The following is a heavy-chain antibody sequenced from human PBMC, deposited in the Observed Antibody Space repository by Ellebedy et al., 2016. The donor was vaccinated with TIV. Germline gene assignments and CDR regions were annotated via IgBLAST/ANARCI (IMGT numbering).Heavy chain of an antibody. J-gene: IGHJ4*02. D-gene: IGHD5-12*01. Sequence: PGGSLRLSCAASGFTFSSYWMSWVHQAPGKGLEWVANIKQDGSEKYYVDSVKGRFTISRDNAKNSLYLQMNSLRAEDTAVYYCAREYHYIVATVYFDYWGQGTLVTVST. CDR2: IKQDGSEK. CDR1: GFTFSSYW. CDR3: AREYHYIVATVYFDY. V-gene: IGHV3-7*04.